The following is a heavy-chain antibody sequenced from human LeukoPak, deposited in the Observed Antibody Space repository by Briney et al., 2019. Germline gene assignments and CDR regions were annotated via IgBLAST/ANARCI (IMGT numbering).Heavy chain of an antibody. D-gene: IGHD1-1*01. CDR1: GYTFTGYY. CDR3: ARDADLEYGMDV. CDR2: INPNSGGT. J-gene: IGHJ6*02. Sequence: GASVTVSCKASGYTFTGYYMHWVRQAPGQGLEWMGRINPNSGGTNYAQKFQGRVTMTRDTSTSIVYMELSSLRSEDKAVYYCARDADLEYGMDVWGQGTTVTVSS. V-gene: IGHV1-2*06.